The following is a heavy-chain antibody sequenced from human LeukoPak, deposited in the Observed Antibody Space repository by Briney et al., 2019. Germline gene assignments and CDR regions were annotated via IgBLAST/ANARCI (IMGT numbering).Heavy chain of an antibody. CDR1: GFTFISYG. CDR3: AKDRTGGSLRIPDY. V-gene: IGHV3-30*18. CDR2: ISYDGSNK. J-gene: IGHJ4*02. D-gene: IGHD3-10*01. Sequence: PGGSLRLSCAASGFTFISYGMHWVRQAPGKGLEWVTVISYDGSNKYYADSVKGRFTISKDNSKNTLYLEMNSLRAEDTAVYHCAKDRTGGSLRIPDYWGQGTLVTASS.